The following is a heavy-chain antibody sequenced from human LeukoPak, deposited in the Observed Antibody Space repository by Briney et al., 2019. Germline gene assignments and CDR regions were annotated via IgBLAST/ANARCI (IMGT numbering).Heavy chain of an antibody. D-gene: IGHD5-18*01. Sequence: SQTLSLTCAISGDSVSSNSAAWNWIRQSPSRGLEWLGRTYYRSKWYNDYAVSVKSRITINPDTSKNQFSLQLNSVTPEDTAVYYCARETVRGYSYGYYTPLSVRYFDLWGRGTLVTVSS. CDR2: TYYRSKWYN. V-gene: IGHV6-1*01. J-gene: IGHJ2*01. CDR3: ARETVRGYSYGYYTPLSVRYFDL. CDR1: GDSVSSNSAA.